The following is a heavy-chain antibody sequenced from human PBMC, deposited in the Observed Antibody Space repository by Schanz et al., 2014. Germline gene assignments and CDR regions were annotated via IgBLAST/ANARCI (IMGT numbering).Heavy chain of an antibody. CDR3: TTFNNRDALYI. CDR1: GFTFSEVY. Sequence: EVRLVESGGGLVEPGGSLRLSCSGSGFTFSEVYMSWVRQAPEKGLEWVGRIENNANGATTDYAAPVKGRFTVSRDDSRNTLYLQMNTLRTDDTALYYCTTFNNRDALYIWGQGTMVSVSS. J-gene: IGHJ3*02. D-gene: IGHD1-20*01. CDR2: IENNANGATT. V-gene: IGHV3-15*04.